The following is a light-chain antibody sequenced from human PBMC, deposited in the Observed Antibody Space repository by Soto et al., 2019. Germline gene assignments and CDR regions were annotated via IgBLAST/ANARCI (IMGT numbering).Light chain of an antibody. CDR1: QSISTW. CDR3: QEYNTYPT. J-gene: IGKJ1*01. V-gene: IGKV1-5*03. Sequence: DIQMTQSPSTLSASVGDRVTITCRASQSISTWLAWYQQKLGKAPKLLIYKASSLQSGVPSRFSGGGSGTEFTRTISSLQPDDFATYYCQEYNTYPTFGQGTKVEIK. CDR2: KAS.